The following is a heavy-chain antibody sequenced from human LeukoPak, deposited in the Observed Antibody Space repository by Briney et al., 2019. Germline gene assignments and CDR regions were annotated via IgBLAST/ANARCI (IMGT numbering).Heavy chain of an antibody. J-gene: IGHJ4*02. CDR2: INHSGST. V-gene: IGHV4-34*01. Sequence: SETLSLTCAVYGGSFSGYYWSWIRQPPGKGLEWIGEINHSGSTNYNPSLKSRVTISVDTSKNQFSLKLSSVTAADTAVYYCARGRVYGEGYWGQGTLVTVPS. CDR3: ARGRVYGEGY. CDR1: GGSFSGYY. D-gene: IGHD4-17*01.